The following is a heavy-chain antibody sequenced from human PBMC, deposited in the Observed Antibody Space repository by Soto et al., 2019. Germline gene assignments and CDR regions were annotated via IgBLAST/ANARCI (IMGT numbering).Heavy chain of an antibody. CDR1: WFTCSSCA. D-gene: IGHD2-21*01. Sequence: PGGSLRLSCAASWFTCSSCAMSRVRQATGKGLEWVSAISGSGGSTYHADSVKGRFTISRDNSKNTLYLQMNSLRAEDTVVYYCAKFNSGDLGMLDHDAFDIWGQGTMVTVSS. J-gene: IGHJ3*02. CDR3: AKFNSGDLGMLDHDAFDI. V-gene: IGHV3-23*01. CDR2: ISGSGGST.